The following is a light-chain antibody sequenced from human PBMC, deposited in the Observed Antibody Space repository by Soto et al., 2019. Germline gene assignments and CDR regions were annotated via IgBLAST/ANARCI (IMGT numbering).Light chain of an antibody. V-gene: IGKV1-5*01. CDR2: DAS. CDR3: QQYNSHFPYT. Sequence: DIQMTQSPPTLSASVGDSVTITCRASERISSWLAWYQQKPGKVPKLLIYDASTLESGVPSRFSGSGFGTEFTLTISRLQPDDFATYYCQQYNSHFPYTFGQGTKVDIK. J-gene: IGKJ2*01. CDR1: ERISSW.